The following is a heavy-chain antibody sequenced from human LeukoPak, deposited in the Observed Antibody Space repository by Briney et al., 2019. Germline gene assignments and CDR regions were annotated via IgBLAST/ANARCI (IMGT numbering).Heavy chain of an antibody. Sequence: PGGSLRLSCAASGFTVSDNYMSWVRQAPGKGLEWVSVIYSGSNTDYADSVKGRFTISRDNSKNTLYLQMNGLRAEDTAVYYCAREKGILELIYWGQGTLVTVSS. J-gene: IGHJ4*02. CDR3: AREKGILELIY. CDR2: IYSGSNT. D-gene: IGHD3-10*01. CDR1: GFTVSDNY. V-gene: IGHV3-66*01.